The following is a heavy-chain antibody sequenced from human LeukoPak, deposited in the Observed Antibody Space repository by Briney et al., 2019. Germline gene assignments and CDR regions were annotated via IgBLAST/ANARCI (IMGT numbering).Heavy chain of an antibody. D-gene: IGHD3-22*01. Sequence: GGSLRLSCAASGFTFEDYTMHWVRHAPGKTLEWVSLVNWHGTTYYTDSVKGRFTIFRDNSKNSLYLQMDNLKSEDTAFYYCVKDLSYESSGSVFDYWGQGTLVTVSS. CDR2: VNWHGTT. CDR1: GFTFEDYT. V-gene: IGHV3-43*01. CDR3: VKDLSYESSGSVFDY. J-gene: IGHJ4*02.